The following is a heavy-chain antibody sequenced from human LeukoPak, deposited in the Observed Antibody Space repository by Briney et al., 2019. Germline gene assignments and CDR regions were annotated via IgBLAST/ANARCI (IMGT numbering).Heavy chain of an antibody. V-gene: IGHV4-59*01. Sequence: SETLSLTCIVSGDSISTYYWNWIRQPPGKGLEWVGYIHYSGNTNYNPSLKNRVTISVDTSKNQFSLKLSSVTAADTAVYYCARDQDADSGIWFDPWGQGTLVTVSS. J-gene: IGHJ5*02. CDR3: ARDQDADSGIWFDP. CDR2: IHYSGNT. D-gene: IGHD4-17*01. CDR1: GDSISTYY.